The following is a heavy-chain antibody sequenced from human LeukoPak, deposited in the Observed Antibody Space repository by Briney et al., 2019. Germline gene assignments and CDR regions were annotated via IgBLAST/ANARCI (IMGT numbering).Heavy chain of an antibody. V-gene: IGHV1-24*01. Sequence: ASVKVSCKVSGYTLTELSMHWVRQAPGKGLEWMGGFDPEDGETIYAQKFQGRVTMTEVTSTDTAYMELSSLRSEDTAVYYCAAAGITGTTPESVWYRVNDYWGQGTLVTVSS. CDR2: FDPEDGET. D-gene: IGHD1-7*01. J-gene: IGHJ4*02. CDR3: AAAGITGTTPESVWYRVNDY. CDR1: GYTLTELS.